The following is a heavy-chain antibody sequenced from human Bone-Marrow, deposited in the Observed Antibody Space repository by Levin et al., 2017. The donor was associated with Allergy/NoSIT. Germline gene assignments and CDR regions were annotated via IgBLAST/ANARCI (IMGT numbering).Heavy chain of an antibody. Sequence: GGSLRLSCAASGFTFRMYDMHWVRQAPGKGLEWVAVISYVGKNRYYAGSVKGRFTISRDNSKNTLYLQMNSLRAEDTAVYYCARDLDTSELFDSWGQGTLVTVAS. CDR3: ARDLDTSELFDS. CDR2: ISYVGKNR. D-gene: IGHD1-1*01. V-gene: IGHV3-30*03. J-gene: IGHJ4*02. CDR1: GFTFRMYD.